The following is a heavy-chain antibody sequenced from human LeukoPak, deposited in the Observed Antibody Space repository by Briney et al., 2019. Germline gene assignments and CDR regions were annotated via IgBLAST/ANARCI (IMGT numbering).Heavy chain of an antibody. V-gene: IGHV4-59*01. CDR3: ARDYYDSSGYYWEY. CDR2: IYYSGST. J-gene: IGHJ4*02. CDR1: GGSITSYY. D-gene: IGHD3-22*01. Sequence: SETLSLTCTVSGGSITSYYWSWIRQPPGKGLEWIGYIYYSGSTNCNPSLKSRVTISVDTSKNQFSLKLSSVTAADTAAYYCARDYYDSSGYYWEYWGQGTLVTVSS.